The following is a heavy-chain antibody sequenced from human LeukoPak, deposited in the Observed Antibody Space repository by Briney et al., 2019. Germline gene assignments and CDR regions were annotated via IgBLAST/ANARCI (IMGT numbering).Heavy chain of an antibody. CDR3: ARWGKYDSSGYYCGFDN. J-gene: IGHJ4*02. CDR1: GGSISSYY. CDR2: MYTTGST. Sequence: PSETLSLTYTVSGGSISSYYWSWIRQPAGKGLEWIGRMYTTGSTNYNPSLKSRVTMSVDTSKNQFSLKLSSVTAADTAVYYCARWGKYDSSGYYCGFDNWGQGTLVTVSS. D-gene: IGHD3-22*01. V-gene: IGHV4-4*07.